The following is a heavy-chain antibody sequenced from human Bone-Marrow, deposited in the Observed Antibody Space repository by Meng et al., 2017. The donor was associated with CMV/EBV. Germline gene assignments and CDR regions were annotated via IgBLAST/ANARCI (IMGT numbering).Heavy chain of an antibody. CDR1: GYTFTSYY. J-gene: IGHJ6*02. CDR3: ARVRISDIVVVPAAIGGYYYGMDV. CDR2: INPSGGST. V-gene: IGHV1-46*01. Sequence: ASVKVSCKASGYTFTSYYMHWVRQAPGQGLEWMGIINPSGGSTSYAQKFQGRVTMTRDTSTSTVYMELSSLRSEDTAVYYCARVRISDIVVVPAAIGGYYYGMDVWCQGTTVTVSS. D-gene: IGHD2-2*02.